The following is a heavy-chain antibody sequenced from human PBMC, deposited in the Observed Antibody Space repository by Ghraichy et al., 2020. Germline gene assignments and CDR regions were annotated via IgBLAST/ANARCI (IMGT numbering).Heavy chain of an antibody. CDR1: GGSFSGYY. CDR2: INHSGST. D-gene: IGHD2-2*01. J-gene: IGHJ5*02. V-gene: IGHV4-34*01. Sequence: SETLSLTCAVYGGSFSGYYWNWIRQPPGKGLEWIGEINHSGSTNYNPSLKSRVTISVDTSKNQFSLKLSSVTAADTAVYYCARRYCSSTSCYRGGFDPWGQGTLVTVSS. CDR3: ARRYCSSTSCYRGGFDP.